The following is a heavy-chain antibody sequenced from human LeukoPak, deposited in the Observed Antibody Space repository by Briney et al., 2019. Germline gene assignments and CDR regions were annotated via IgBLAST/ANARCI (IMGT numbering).Heavy chain of an antibody. CDR3: ARPGSGSYSDAFDI. CDR2: IYYSGST. Sequence: SETLSLTCTVSGGSISSYYWSWIRQPPGKGLEGIGYIYYSGSTNYNPSLKSRVTISVDTSKNQFSLKLSSVTAADTAVYYCARPGSGSYSDAFDIWGQGTMVTVSS. V-gene: IGHV4-59*08. CDR1: GGSISSYY. J-gene: IGHJ3*02. D-gene: IGHD1-26*01.